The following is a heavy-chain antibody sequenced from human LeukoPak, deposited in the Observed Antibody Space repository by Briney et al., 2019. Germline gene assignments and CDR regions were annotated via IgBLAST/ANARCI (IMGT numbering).Heavy chain of an antibody. CDR2: FDPEDGET. D-gene: IGHD3-22*01. V-gene: IGHV1-24*01. CDR1: GYTLTELS. J-gene: IGHJ4*02. CDR3: ATDAIWPSSGYYYLDY. Sequence: ASVKVSCKVSGYTLTELSMHWVRQAPGRGLEWMGGFDPEDGETIYAQKFQGRVTMTEDTSTDTAYMELSSLGSEDTAVYYCATDAIWPSSGYYYLDYWGQGTLVTVSS.